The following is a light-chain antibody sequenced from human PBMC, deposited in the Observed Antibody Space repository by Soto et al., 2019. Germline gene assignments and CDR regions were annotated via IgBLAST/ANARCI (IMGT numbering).Light chain of an antibody. CDR2: KAS. Sequence: DIQMTQSPSTLSASIGDRVTITCRASQSVSNWLAWYQQKPGKAPKLLIYKASSLESGVPSTFSGSESGTEFPLTISSLRPDDFATYFCQQYSNYPYTFGQGTNLEIK. V-gene: IGKV1-5*03. J-gene: IGKJ2*01. CDR1: QSVSNW. CDR3: QQYSNYPYT.